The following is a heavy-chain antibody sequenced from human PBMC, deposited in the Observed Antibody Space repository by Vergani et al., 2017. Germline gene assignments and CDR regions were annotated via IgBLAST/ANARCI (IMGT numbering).Heavy chain of an antibody. V-gene: IGHV3-23*04. J-gene: IGHJ3*01. CDR3: VRDVRVSRT. CDR1: GFSFPGYA. Sequence: EVQLVESGGGLVQPGGSLRLSCEASGFSFPGYAMSWVRQAPGKGLEWVSSVSGSSATPYYADSVKGRFIISRDNSKNSLYLDMSSLRAEDTAVYYCVRDVRVSRTWGQGTLVAVSS. CDR2: VSGSSATP.